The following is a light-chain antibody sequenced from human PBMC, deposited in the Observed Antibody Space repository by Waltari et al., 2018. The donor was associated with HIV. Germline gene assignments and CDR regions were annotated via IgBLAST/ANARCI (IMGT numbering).Light chain of an antibody. Sequence: AVTQPASVSGLPGQSTTISCTGDDSDFGLYNSVSWYQQDSGKPPRLILYDVDSRASVVSDRFSGSMSGNTASLTISGLRAEDKGHYYCASITDDNTIIFGGGTEVTVL. CDR2: DVD. V-gene: IGLV2-14*03. CDR3: ASITDDNTII. CDR1: DSDFGLYNS. J-gene: IGLJ2*01.